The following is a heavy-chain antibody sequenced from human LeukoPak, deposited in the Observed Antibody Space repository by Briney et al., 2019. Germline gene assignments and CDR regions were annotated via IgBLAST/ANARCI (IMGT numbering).Heavy chain of an antibody. CDR2: ISGSGGST. CDR1: GFTFTSQA. V-gene: IGHV3-23*01. CDR3: AKDSGWNYYFDY. Sequence: GGSLRLSCAASGFTFTSQAMSWVRQAPGKGLEWVSAISGSGGSTYYADSVKGRFTISRDNSKNTLYVQMNSLRAEDTAVYYCAKDSGWNYYFDYWGQGTLVTVSS. J-gene: IGHJ4*02. D-gene: IGHD6-19*01.